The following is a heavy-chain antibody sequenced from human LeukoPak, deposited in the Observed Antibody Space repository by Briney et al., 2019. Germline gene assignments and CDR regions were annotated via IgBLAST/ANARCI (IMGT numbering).Heavy chain of an antibody. D-gene: IGHD1-26*01. Sequence: AGGSLRLSCAASGFTFSSYGMSWVRQAPGKGLEWVSGISGSGSNTYYADSVKGRFTISRDNSKNTLYLQMNSLRAEDTAVYYCARNTRGYYYYYMDVWGKGTTVTISS. V-gene: IGHV3-23*01. CDR3: ARNTRGYYYYYMDV. CDR2: ISGSGSNT. CDR1: GFTFSSYG. J-gene: IGHJ6*03.